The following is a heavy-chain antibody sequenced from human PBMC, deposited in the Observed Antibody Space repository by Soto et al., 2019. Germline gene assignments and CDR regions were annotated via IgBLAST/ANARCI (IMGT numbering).Heavy chain of an antibody. CDR3: ARGPRSGSYSVDGFDV. CDR2: IYHTGST. D-gene: IGHD1-26*01. CDR1: GASISTSNW. V-gene: IGHV4-4*02. J-gene: IGHJ3*01. Sequence: SETLSLTCVVSGASISTSNWWSCVRQSPGKGLEWIGEIYHTGSTSYSPSLKSRVTMSIDKSKNQFSLRLTAVTAADTAIYYCARGPRSGSYSVDGFDVWGQGTVVTVSS.